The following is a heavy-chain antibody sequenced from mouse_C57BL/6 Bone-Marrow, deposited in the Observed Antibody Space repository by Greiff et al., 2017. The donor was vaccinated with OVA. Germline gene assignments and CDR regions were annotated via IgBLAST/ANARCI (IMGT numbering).Heavy chain of an antibody. D-gene: IGHD1-1*01. J-gene: IGHJ4*01. CDR1: GFNIKNTY. CDR2: IDPANGNT. CDR3: ARDYYGTLDAMDY. V-gene: IGHV14-3*01. Sequence: EVKLVESVAELVRPGASVKLSCTASGFNIKNTYMHWVKQRPEQGLEWIGRIDPANGNTKYAPKFQGKATLTADKSSSTAYMQLSSLTSEDSAVYFCARDYYGTLDAMDYWGQGTSVTVSS.